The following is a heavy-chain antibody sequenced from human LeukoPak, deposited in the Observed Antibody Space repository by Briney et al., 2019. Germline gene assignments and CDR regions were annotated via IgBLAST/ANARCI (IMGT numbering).Heavy chain of an antibody. Sequence: ASVKVSCKASGYTFTVYYMHWVRQAPGQGLEWMGWINPNSGGTNYAQKFQGRVTMTRDTSISTAYMELSRLRSDDTAVYYCAKYCSSTSCYDAFDIWGQGTMVTVSS. CDR2: INPNSGGT. CDR3: AKYCSSTSCYDAFDI. D-gene: IGHD2-2*01. V-gene: IGHV1-2*02. J-gene: IGHJ3*02. CDR1: GYTFTVYY.